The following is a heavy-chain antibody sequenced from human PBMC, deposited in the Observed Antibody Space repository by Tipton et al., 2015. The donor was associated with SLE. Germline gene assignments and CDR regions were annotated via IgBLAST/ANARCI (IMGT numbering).Heavy chain of an antibody. Sequence: TLSLTCSLSGASISSGSYFWTWIRHPAGKSLEWIGRVFVSGDTNYNPSVKSRVTISVDTSQNQFSLRLSSVTAADAAVYYCARLSGSEPAVWGQGTTVTVSS. D-gene: IGHD1-26*01. CDR1: GASISSGSYF. V-gene: IGHV4-61*02. CDR2: VFVSGDT. J-gene: IGHJ6*02. CDR3: ARLSGSEPAV.